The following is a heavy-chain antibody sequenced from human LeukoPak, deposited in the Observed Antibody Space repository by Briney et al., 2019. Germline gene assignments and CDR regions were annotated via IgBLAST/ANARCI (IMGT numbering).Heavy chain of an antibody. Sequence: GASVKVSCKASGYTFTGYYMHWVRQAPGQGLEWMGWINPNSGGTNYAQRFQGTVTMTRDTSISTAYLELSRLRSDDTAVYYCAREVIVGAIGQYYFDYWGQGTLVTVSS. CDR1: GYTFTGYY. J-gene: IGHJ4*02. CDR3: AREVIVGAIGQYYFDY. CDR2: INPNSGGT. D-gene: IGHD1-26*01. V-gene: IGHV1-2*02.